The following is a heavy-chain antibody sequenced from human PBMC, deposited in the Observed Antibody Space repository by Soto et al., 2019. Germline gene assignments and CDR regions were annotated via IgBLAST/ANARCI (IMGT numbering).Heavy chain of an antibody. Sequence: ASVKVSCKASGFKVYYLHWVRQAPGQGLEWMGRVNPNTGVANYAQQFQGRVTMTSDTSITTAFLDLSNLHFDDTAVYFCALERQLNSPSDGFDIWGQGTMVTVSS. D-gene: IGHD6-13*01. J-gene: IGHJ3*02. CDR1: GFKVYY. CDR2: VNPNTGVA. V-gene: IGHV1-2*02. CDR3: ALERQLNSPSDGFDI.